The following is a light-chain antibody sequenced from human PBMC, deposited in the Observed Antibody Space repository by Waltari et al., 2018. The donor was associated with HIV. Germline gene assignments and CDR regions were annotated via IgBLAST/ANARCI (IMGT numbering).Light chain of an antibody. CDR1: PSSGYW. V-gene: IGKV1-5*03. J-gene: IGKJ2*01. CDR3: QQSQSFLYT. Sequence: DIQLTQSPSTLSASVGDGVTITCRASPSSGYWFAWYQVKPGRGPKLLIYKASSLEGGVPSRFSWSGSGTEFTLTISSLQPYDFATYYCQQSQSFLYTFGQGTKLEIK. CDR2: KAS.